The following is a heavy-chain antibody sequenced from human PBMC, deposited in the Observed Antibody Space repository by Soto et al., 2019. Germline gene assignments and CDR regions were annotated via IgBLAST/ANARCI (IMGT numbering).Heavy chain of an antibody. Sequence: EVHLVESGGDVVQPGGSLRLSCAGSGFTYSSYEMAWVRLAPGKGLEWLSYISNTGEITKYVDSVKGRFTISRDNDKNSLYMQMNSLRVEDTALYYCAGGNMYSGAYQEWGHGTLVTVSS. CDR1: GFTYSSYE. J-gene: IGHJ4*01. D-gene: IGHD1-26*01. CDR3: AGGNMYSGAYQE. V-gene: IGHV3-48*03. CDR2: ISNTGEIT.